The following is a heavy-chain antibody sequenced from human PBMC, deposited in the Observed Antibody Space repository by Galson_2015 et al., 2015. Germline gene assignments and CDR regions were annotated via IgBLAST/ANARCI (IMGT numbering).Heavy chain of an antibody. D-gene: IGHD5-18*01. V-gene: IGHV4-34*01. Sequence: ETLSLPCAVYGGSFSGYYWSWIRQPPGRGLEWIGEINHSGSTNYNPSLKSRVTISVDTSKNQFSLKLSSVTAADTAVYYCARGGRYGFFDYWGQGTLVTVSS. CDR2: INHSGST. J-gene: IGHJ4*02. CDR1: GGSFSGYY. CDR3: ARGGRYGFFDY.